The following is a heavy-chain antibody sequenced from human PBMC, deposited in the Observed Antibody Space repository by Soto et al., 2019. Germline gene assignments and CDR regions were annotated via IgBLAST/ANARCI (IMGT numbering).Heavy chain of an antibody. CDR3: ARDVRDSSGYLDY. CDR2: IWFDGSNK. V-gene: IGHV3-33*01. J-gene: IGHJ4*02. D-gene: IGHD3-22*01. Sequence: VAGIWFDGSNKYYANSVKGRFTISRDNSKNTVHLQMNSLRAEDTAMYYCARDVRDSSGYLDYWGQGTLVTVSS.